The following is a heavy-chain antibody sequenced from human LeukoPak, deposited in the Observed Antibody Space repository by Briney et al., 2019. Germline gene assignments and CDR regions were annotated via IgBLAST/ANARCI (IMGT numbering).Heavy chain of an antibody. CDR2: IKQDESEK. CDR1: EFTFRSYS. V-gene: IGHV3-7*01. J-gene: IGHJ4*02. Sequence: GGSLRLSCAASEFTFRSYSMNWVRQAPGKGLEWVANIKQDESEKNYVDSVKGRFTISRDNAKNSLYLQMNSLRAEDMAVYYCARGNDGSAYRPYDYWGQGTLVTVSS. D-gene: IGHD3-22*01. CDR3: ARGNDGSAYRPYDY.